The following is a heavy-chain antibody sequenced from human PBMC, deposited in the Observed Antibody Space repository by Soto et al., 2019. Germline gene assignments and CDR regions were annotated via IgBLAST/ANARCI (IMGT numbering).Heavy chain of an antibody. D-gene: IGHD6-13*01. CDR1: GGTFSSYT. Sequence: QVQLVQSGAEVKKPGSSVKVSCKASGGTFSSYTISWVRQAPGQGLEWMGRIIPILGIANYAQKFQGRVTSTAEKXXSXTXXELSSLRSEDTAVYYCARGRSIAAAGTFYYYGMDVWGQGTTVTVSS. CDR2: IIPILGIA. V-gene: IGHV1-69*02. J-gene: IGHJ6*02. CDR3: ARGRSIAAAGTFYYYGMDV.